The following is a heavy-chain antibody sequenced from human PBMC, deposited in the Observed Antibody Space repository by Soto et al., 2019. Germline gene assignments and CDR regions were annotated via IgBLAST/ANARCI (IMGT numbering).Heavy chain of an antibody. J-gene: IGHJ4*02. CDR1: GGSISSSSYY. V-gene: IGHV4-39*07. Sequence: PSETLSLTCSVSGGSISSSSYYWDWIRQPPGKGLVWIGSIYHSGSTNYNPSLKSRVTISVDTSKNQFSLKLSSVTAADTAVYYCARARPLARAARPWDYWGQGTLVTVSS. D-gene: IGHD6-6*01. CDR3: ARARPLARAARPWDY. CDR2: IYHSGST.